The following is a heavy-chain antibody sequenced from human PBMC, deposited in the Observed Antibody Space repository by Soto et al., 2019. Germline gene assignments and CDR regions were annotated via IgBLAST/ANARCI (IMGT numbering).Heavy chain of an antibody. CDR2: IYHSGGT. Sequence: QLQLQESGSRLVKPSQTLSLTCAVSGDSISNGGYSWNWIRQPPGKGLEWIGYIYHSGGTDYNPSLQSRVTITVDSSNNQFSLKLNSVTAADTAVYYCARDSRSGYYLEYWGQGTLVTVSS. J-gene: IGHJ4*02. V-gene: IGHV4-30-2*01. CDR1: GDSISNGGYS. CDR3: ARDSRSGYYLEY. D-gene: IGHD3-22*01.